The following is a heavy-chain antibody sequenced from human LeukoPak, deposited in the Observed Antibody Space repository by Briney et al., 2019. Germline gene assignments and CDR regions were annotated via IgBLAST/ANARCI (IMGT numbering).Heavy chain of an antibody. V-gene: IGHV1-18*01. D-gene: IGHD3-22*01. CDR2: ISAYNGNT. J-gene: IGHJ6*03. Sequence: ASVKVSCKASGYTFTSYGISWVRQAPGQGLEWMGWISAYNGNTNYAQKLQGRVTMTTDTSTSTAYMELRSLRSDDTAVYYCARTPYYYDSSYPLGTYYYYYYMDVWGKGTTVTVSS. CDR3: ARTPYYYDSSYPLGTYYYYYYMDV. CDR1: GYTFTSYG.